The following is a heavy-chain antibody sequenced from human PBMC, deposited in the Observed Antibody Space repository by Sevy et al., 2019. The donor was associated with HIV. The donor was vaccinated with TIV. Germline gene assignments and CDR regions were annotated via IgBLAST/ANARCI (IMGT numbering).Heavy chain of an antibody. CDR2: ISYDGSNK. CDR3: VRDRGSGKNVFFDY. Sequence: GGSLRLSCAASGFTFSSYAMHWVRQAPGKGLEWVAVISYDGSNKYYADSVKGRFTISRDNSKNTLYLQMNSLRTEDTAVYYCVRDRGSGKNVFFDYWGQGTLVTVSS. CDR1: GFTFSSYA. D-gene: IGHD3-10*01. V-gene: IGHV3-30-3*01. J-gene: IGHJ4*02.